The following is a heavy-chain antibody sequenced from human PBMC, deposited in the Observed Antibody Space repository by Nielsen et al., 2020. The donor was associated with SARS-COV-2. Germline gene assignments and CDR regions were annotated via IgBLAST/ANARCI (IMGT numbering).Heavy chain of an antibody. CDR2: INHSGST. D-gene: IGHD3-9*01. Sequence: SETLSLTCAVYGGSFSGYYWSWIHQPPGKGLEWIGEINHSGSTNYNPSLKSRVTISVDTSKNQFSLKLSSVTAADTAVYYCARQLIYDILTGYPFSWFDPWGQGTLVTVSS. V-gene: IGHV4-34*01. CDR1: GGSFSGYY. J-gene: IGHJ5*02. CDR3: ARQLIYDILTGYPFSWFDP.